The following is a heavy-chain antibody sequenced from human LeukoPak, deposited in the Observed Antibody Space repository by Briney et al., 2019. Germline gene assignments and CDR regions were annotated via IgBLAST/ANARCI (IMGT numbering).Heavy chain of an antibody. V-gene: IGHV4-61*02. CDR1: GGSISSGGYY. J-gene: IGHJ6*03. D-gene: IGHD6-13*01. CDR3: ARDSWWTAAGYYYYMDV. Sequence: SQTLSLTCTVSGGSISSGGYYWSWIRQPAGKGLEWIGRIYTSGSTNYNPSLKSRVTISVDTSKNQFSLKLSSVTAADTAVYYCARDSWWTAAGYYYYMDVWGKGTAVTVSS. CDR2: IYTSGST.